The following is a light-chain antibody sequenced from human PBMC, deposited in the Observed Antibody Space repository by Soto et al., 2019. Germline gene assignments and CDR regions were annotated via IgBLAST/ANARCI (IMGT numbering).Light chain of an antibody. Sequence: QSALTQPASVSGSPGQSITISCTGTTSDAVIYNLVAWYQQYSGSVPRLLIYEGNKRPSGVSSRFSGSTSDNKASLTISGLQEEDDAEYVCCSYAGGSTHVVFGAGTKLTVL. CDR1: TSDAVIYNL. CDR2: EGN. V-gene: IGLV2-23*01. CDR3: CSYAGGSTHVV. J-gene: IGLJ2*01.